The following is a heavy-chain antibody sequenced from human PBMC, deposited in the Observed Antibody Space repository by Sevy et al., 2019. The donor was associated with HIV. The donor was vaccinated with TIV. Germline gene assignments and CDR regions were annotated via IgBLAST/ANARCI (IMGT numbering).Heavy chain of an antibody. D-gene: IGHD5-18*01. CDR2: IYYSGST. Sequence: SETLSLTCTVSGGSISSYYWCWIRQPPGKGLEWIGYIYYSGSTNYNPSLKSRVTISVDTSKNQFSLKLSSVTAADTAVYYCARAYTAMGSFDYWGQGTLVTVSS. CDR3: ARAYTAMGSFDY. J-gene: IGHJ4*02. CDR1: GGSISSYY. V-gene: IGHV4-59*01.